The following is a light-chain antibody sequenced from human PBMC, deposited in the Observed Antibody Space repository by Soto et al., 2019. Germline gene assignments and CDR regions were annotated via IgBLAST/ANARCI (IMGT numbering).Light chain of an antibody. CDR3: MQGTLWPIP. CDR2: GAS. J-gene: IGKJ5*01. V-gene: IGKV3-20*01. CDR1: QSVSTN. Sequence: IVLTQRPRTRCLSHAERATLSCRASQSVSTNLAWYQHKPGQAPRLLISGASSRATGIPDRFSGSGSGTDFTLNISRLEPEDVGLYYCMQGTLWPIPFGQGTRLAIK.